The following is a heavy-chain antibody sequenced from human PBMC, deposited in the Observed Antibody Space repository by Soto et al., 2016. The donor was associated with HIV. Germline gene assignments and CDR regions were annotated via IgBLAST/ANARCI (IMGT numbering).Heavy chain of an antibody. D-gene: IGHD1-26*01. CDR1: GFTFRSAA. J-gene: IGHJ1*01. CDR3: VKDKSGEMGGTRRGQFEN. Sequence: EIQLLESGGGRVYPGGSRRLSCTASGFTFRSAAMHWVRQAPGKGLEWVSLISGDGENSYYGDSVKGRFAIFRDNNRNSLELQMNSLTIEDTAFYYCVKDKSGEMGGTRRGQFENWGQGTLVTVSS. V-gene: IGHV3-43*02. CDR2: ISGDGENS.